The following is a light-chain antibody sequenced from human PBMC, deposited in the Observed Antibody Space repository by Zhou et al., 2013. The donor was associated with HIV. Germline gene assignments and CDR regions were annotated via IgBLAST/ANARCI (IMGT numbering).Light chain of an antibody. V-gene: IGKV3-20*01. CDR2: SVS. CDR3: QQYGTSQT. Sequence: EIVLTQSPGTLSLSPGERATLSCRASQNINSYLAWYQQKPGQAPRLLIYSVSNRATGIPDRFSGSGSGTDFTLTISRLEPEDFAVYYCQQYGTSQTFGQGTKVEIK. CDR1: QNINSY. J-gene: IGKJ1*01.